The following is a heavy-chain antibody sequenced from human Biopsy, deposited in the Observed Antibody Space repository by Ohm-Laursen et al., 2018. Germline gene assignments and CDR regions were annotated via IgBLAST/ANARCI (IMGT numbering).Heavy chain of an antibody. CDR1: GYTFAGYY. CDR3: ARVPAYRQSDGYFGLDV. D-gene: IGHD3-22*01. J-gene: IGHJ6*02. CDR2: LNPNTGYA. Sequence: SSVKVSCKASGYTFAGYYLHWVRQAPGHGLEWMAWLNPNTGYAHYAQRFQGRLTVTRDTSINSAYMELTSLTFDDTAIYYCARVPAYRQSDGYFGLDVWGQGTTINV. V-gene: IGHV1-2*02.